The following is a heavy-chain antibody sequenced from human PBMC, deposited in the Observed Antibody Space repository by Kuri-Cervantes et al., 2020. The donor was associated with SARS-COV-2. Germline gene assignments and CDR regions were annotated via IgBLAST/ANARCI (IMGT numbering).Heavy chain of an antibody. CDR3: AREPATYGDYAGDY. CDR1: GFTFSSYS. J-gene: IGHJ4*02. V-gene: IGHV3-21*01. Sequence: GGSLRLSCAASGFTFSSYSMNWVRQAPGKGLEWVSSIGRSSSSMYYADSVKGRFTISRDNAKNTLFLQMDSLRAEDTAIYYCAREPATYGDYAGDYWGQGTLVTVSS. D-gene: IGHD4-17*01. CDR2: IGRSSSSM.